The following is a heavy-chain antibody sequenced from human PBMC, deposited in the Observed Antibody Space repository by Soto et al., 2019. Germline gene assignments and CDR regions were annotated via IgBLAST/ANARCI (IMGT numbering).Heavy chain of an antibody. Sequence: QVQLQESGPGLVKPSGTLSLTCGVSGGSISSSNWWTWVRQAPGKGLGWIGEIFHSGSTNYNPSLKSRVTISVDKSKNQFSLKLSSVTAADTAVYFCARVGGIYPAAWFDPWGQGTLVTVSS. CDR2: IFHSGST. V-gene: IGHV4-4*02. J-gene: IGHJ5*02. CDR3: ARVGGIYPAAWFDP. D-gene: IGHD1-26*01. CDR1: GGSISSSNW.